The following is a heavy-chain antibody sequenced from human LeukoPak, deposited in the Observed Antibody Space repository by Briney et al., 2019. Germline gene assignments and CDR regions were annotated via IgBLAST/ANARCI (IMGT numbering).Heavy chain of an antibody. V-gene: IGHV1-2*02. CDR1: GYTFTGYY. CDR2: INPNSGGT. D-gene: IGHD5-18*01. J-gene: IGHJ4*02. Sequence: GASVKVSCKASGYTFTGYYMHWVRQAPGQGLEWMGWINPNSGGTNYAQKFQGRVTMTRDTSISTAYMELSRLRSDDTAVYYCARVDEYSYGLTDYWGQGTLVTVSS. CDR3: ARVDEYSYGLTDY.